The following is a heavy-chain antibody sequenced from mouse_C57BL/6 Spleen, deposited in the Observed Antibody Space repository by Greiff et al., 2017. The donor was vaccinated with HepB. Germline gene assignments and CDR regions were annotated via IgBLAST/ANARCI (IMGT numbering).Heavy chain of an antibody. CDR1: GFTFSSYG. V-gene: IGHV5-6*01. J-gene: IGHJ4*01. Sequence: EVKLVESGGDLVKPGGSLKLSCAASGFTFSSYGMSWVRQTPDKRLEWVATISSGGSYTYYPDSVQGRVTNSRDKAKTTLYLQMSSLKSEDTAMYYCAREGPRRAMDYWCQGTSVTVSS. CDR2: ISSGGSYT. CDR3: AREGPRRAMDY. D-gene: IGHD3-3*01.